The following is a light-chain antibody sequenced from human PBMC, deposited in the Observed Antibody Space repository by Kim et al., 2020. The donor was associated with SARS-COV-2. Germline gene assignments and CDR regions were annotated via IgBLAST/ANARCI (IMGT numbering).Light chain of an antibody. CDR2: GAS. CDR3: QQYYSAPYT. Sequence: ASLGDRVTIACRASQGISNYLAWYQQKPGKAPKLLIYGASTLQSGVPSRFSGSGSGTDFTLAISSLQPEDVATYYCQQYYSAPYTFGQGTKLEI. CDR1: QGISNY. V-gene: IGKV1-27*01. J-gene: IGKJ2*01.